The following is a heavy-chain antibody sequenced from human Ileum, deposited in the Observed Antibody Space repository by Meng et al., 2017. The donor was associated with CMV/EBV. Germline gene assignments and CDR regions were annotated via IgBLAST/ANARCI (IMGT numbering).Heavy chain of an antibody. V-gene: IGHV4-31*03. Sequence: LRLSCTVSGGSISSGGYYWSWIRQHPGKGLEWIGYIYYTGTTYYNPSLKSRVTISVDTSKNHFSLKLSSVTAADTAVYYCARVKATVGEIVDWGQGTLVTVSS. CDR2: IYYTGTT. CDR1: GGSISSGGYY. D-gene: IGHD3-16*01. CDR3: ARVKATVGEIVD. J-gene: IGHJ4*02.